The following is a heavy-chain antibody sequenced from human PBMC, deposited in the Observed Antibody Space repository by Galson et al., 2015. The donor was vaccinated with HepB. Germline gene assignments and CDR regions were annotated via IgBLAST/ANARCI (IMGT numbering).Heavy chain of an antibody. J-gene: IGHJ6*03. CDR2: ISGLGTHT. CDR1: GFTFSRFA. D-gene: IGHD3-3*01. CDR3: AKGREYDRYYMDV. V-gene: IGHV3-23*01. Sequence: SLRLSCAVSGFTFSRFAMRRVRHAPGKGLEWVSAISGLGTHTKYADSVKGRFTISRDNSKNTVYLQMNSLRAEDTAVYYCAKGREYDRYYMDVWGKGTTVTVSS.